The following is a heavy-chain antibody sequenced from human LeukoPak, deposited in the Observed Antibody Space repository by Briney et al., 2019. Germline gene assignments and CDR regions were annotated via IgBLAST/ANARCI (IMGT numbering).Heavy chain of an antibody. V-gene: IGHV4-4*08. D-gene: IGHD5-24*01. Sequence: PSETLSLTCAVYGGSFSGYYWSWIRQPPGKGLEWIGRIYTSGSTNYNPSLKSRVTISVDTSKNQFSLKLSSVTAADTAVYYCARGETYWGQGSLVTVYS. CDR2: IYTSGST. J-gene: IGHJ4*02. CDR3: ARGETY. CDR1: GGSFSGYY.